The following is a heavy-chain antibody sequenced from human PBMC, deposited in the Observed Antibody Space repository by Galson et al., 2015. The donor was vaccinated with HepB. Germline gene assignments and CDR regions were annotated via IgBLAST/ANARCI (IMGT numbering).Heavy chain of an antibody. CDR3: TAPGEEFLEWLLPFYCRMDV. J-gene: IGHJ6*02. V-gene: IGHV3-15*01. CDR2: IKSKTDGGTT. CDR1: GFTFSNAW. Sequence: SLRLSCAASGFTFSNAWMSWVRQAPGKGLEWVGRIKSKTDGGTTDYAAPVKGRFTISRDDSKNTLYLQMNSLKTEDTAVYYCTAPGEEFLEWLLPFYCRMDVWRQGTTVTVSS. D-gene: IGHD3-3*01.